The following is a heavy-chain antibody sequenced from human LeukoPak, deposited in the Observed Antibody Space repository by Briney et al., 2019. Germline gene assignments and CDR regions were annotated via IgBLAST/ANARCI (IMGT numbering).Heavy chain of an antibody. CDR1: GFTFSDYY. Sequence: AGGSLRLSCAASGFTFSDYYMSWIRQAPGKGLEWISYISSRGSTIYYADSVKGRFTISRDNAKDSLYLQMDSLSAEDTAVYYCARDGKRDRQPFLFDSRGQGTLVIVSS. CDR3: ARDGKRDRQPFLFDS. CDR2: ISSRGSTI. D-gene: IGHD1-14*01. J-gene: IGHJ4*02. V-gene: IGHV3-11*04.